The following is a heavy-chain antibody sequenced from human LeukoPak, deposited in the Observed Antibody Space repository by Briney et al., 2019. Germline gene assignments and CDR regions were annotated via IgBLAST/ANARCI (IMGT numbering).Heavy chain of an antibody. CDR2: IIPIFGTA. J-gene: IGHJ4*02. Sequence: ASVKVSCKASGGTFSSYAISWVRQAPGQGLEWMGGIIPIFGTANYAQKFQGRVTITADKSTSTAYMELRSLRSDDTAVYYCAAFPLPGIAVAGTPYWGQGTLVTVSS. CDR3: AAFPLPGIAVAGTPY. V-gene: IGHV1-69*06. D-gene: IGHD6-19*01. CDR1: GGTFSSYA.